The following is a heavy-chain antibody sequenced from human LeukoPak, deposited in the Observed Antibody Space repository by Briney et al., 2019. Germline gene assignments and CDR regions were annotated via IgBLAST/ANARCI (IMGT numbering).Heavy chain of an antibody. CDR1: GDSVSSNSAA. J-gene: IGHJ4*02. Sequence: SQTLSLTCAISGDSVSSNSAAWNWIRQSPSRGLEWLGRTYYRSKWYNDSAVSVKSRITTSPATSTNPLSMQLNSVTPEDTAVYYCARDVTLWFGELGFDYWGREPWSPSPQ. CDR3: ARDVTLWFGELGFDY. CDR2: TYYRSKWYN. D-gene: IGHD3-10*01. V-gene: IGHV6-1*01.